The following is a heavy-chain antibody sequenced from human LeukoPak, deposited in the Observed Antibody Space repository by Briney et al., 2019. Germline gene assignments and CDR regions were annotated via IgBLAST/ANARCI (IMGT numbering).Heavy chain of an antibody. V-gene: IGHV4-59*12. D-gene: IGHD6-19*01. CDR3: ARENSRGRFDY. CDR2: IYYSGST. Sequence: TSETLSLTCTVSGGSISSYYWSWIRQPPGKGLEWIGYIYYSGSTNYNPSLKSRVTISVDTSKNQFSLKLSSVTPEDTAMYYCARENSRGRFDYWGQGTLITVSS. CDR1: GGSISSYY. J-gene: IGHJ4*02.